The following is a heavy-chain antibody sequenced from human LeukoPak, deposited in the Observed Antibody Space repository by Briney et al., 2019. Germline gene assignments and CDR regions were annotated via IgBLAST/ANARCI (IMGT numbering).Heavy chain of an antibody. CDR3: ARDLGDTADNWFDP. CDR2: IYYSGST. J-gene: IGHJ5*02. D-gene: IGHD5-18*01. V-gene: IGHV4-39*02. CDR1: GGSISSSSYY. Sequence: SETLSLTCTVSGGSISSSSYYWGWIRQPPGKGLEWIGSIYYSGSTYYNPSLKSRVTISVDTSKNQFSLKLSSVTAADTAVYYCARDLGDTADNWFDPWGQGTLVTVSS.